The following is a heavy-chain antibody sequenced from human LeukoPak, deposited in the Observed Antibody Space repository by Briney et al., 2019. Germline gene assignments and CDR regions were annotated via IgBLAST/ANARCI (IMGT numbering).Heavy chain of an antibody. J-gene: IGHJ4*02. Sequence: SETLSLTCAVYGGSFSGYYWSWIRQPPGKGLEWIGEINHSGSTNYNPSLKSRVTISVDTSKNQFSLKLSSVTAADTAVYYCASCARRGSCYLDYWGQGTLVTVSS. V-gene: IGHV4-34*01. CDR1: GGSFSGYY. CDR2: INHSGST. CDR3: ASCARRGSCYLDY. D-gene: IGHD2-15*01.